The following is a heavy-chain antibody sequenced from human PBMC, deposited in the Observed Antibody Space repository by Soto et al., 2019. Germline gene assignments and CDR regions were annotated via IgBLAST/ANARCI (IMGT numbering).Heavy chain of an antibody. V-gene: IGHV1-2*02. CDR3: AKDTNILVGTGRLDV. CDR2: INPSSGAT. Sequence: ASVKVSCKASGYSFTDYYMHWVRQAPGQGLEWMGWINPSSGATKYAQNFQGRVTMTRVTSISTAYLVLGSLRSDDTALYYCAKDTNILVGTGRLDVWGRGTTVTGSS. D-gene: IGHD1-26*01. J-gene: IGHJ6*02. CDR1: GYSFTDYY.